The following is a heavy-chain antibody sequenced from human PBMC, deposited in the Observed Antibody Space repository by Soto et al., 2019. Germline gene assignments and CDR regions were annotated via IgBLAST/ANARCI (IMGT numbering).Heavy chain of an antibody. J-gene: IGHJ3*02. D-gene: IGHD3-22*01. CDR2: LGVSDDR. Sequence: ERQLLESGGGLVKAGGSLRLSCAASGFTLSLYTINWVRQAPGKGLEWVSSLGVSDDRFYADSVKGRFTISRDNSNNTLYLQMRSLRAEDTALYYCAKEGHYDASGLDALDILGQGTMVTVFS. V-gene: IGHV3-21*04. CDR3: AKEGHYDASGLDALDI. CDR1: GFTLSLYT.